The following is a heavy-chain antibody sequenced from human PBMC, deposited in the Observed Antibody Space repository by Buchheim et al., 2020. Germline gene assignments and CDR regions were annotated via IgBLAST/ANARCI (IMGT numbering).Heavy chain of an antibody. D-gene: IGHD6-13*01. CDR1: RFTFSHYW. V-gene: IGHV3-30*18. Sequence: VQLVESGGDLVQPGGSLRLSCAASRFTFSHYWMSWVRQAPGKGLEWVAVISYDGSNKYYADSVKGRFTISRDNSKNTLYLQMNSLRAEDTAVYYCAKDQSSSSWYYHYYGMDVWGQGTT. CDR2: ISYDGSNK. CDR3: AKDQSSSSWYYHYYGMDV. J-gene: IGHJ6*02.